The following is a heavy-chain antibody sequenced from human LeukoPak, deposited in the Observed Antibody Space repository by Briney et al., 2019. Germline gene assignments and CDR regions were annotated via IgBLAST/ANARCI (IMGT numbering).Heavy chain of an antibody. V-gene: IGHV1-2*04. J-gene: IGHJ3*02. CDR2: INPNSGGT. Sequence: ASVKVSCKASGYTFTAFYMHWVRQAPGQGLEWMGRINPNSGGTNYAQKFQGWVTMTRDTSISTAYMELSRLRSDDTAVYYCARMSALDAFDIWGQGTMVTVSS. CDR3: ARMSALDAFDI. CDR1: GYTFTAFY.